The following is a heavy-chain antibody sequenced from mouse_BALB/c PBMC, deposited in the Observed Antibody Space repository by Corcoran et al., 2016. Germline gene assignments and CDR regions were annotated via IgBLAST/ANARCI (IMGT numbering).Heavy chain of an antibody. CDR2: IFPGSGNT. CDR1: GYSFTRYY. Sequence: QLQLQQSGPELVKPGASGKISCKASGYSFTRYYIHWVKQRPGQGLEWIGWIFPGSGNTKYNEKFKGKATLTADTSSSTAYMQLSSLTSEDSAVYFCARGSITTVVAMDYCGEGTSITVS. V-gene: IGHV1-66*01. CDR3: ARGSITTVVAMDY. D-gene: IGHD1-1*01. J-gene: IGHJ4*01.